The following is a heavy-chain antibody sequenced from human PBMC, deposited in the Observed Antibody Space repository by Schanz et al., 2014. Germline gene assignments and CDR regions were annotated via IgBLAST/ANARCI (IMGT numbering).Heavy chain of an antibody. CDR3: VSSGSYSSYAF. Sequence: VRLVESGGGVVQPGGSLRLSCASSGFSFTTYAMSWVRQAPGKGLEWVSSISSGGGSTYYADSVKGRFTISRDNAKNSLYLQMNSLRAEDTAVYHCVSSGSYSSYAFWGQGTLXTVSS. CDR2: ISSGGGST. V-gene: IGHV3-23*04. J-gene: IGHJ4*02. CDR1: GFSFTTYA. D-gene: IGHD3-10*01.